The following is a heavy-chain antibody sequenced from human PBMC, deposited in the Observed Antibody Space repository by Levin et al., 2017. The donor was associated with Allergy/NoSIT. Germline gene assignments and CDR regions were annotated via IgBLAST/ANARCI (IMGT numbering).Heavy chain of an antibody. D-gene: IGHD6-19*01. CDR1: GFTFSSYA. V-gene: IGHV3-30-3*01. CDR3: ARDHPSNSSAWFWENWNFDL. Sequence: GESLKISCAASGFTFSSYAMHWVRQAPGKGLEWVAVISYDGNNKYYADSVKGRFTVSKDNSKNTLYLQMNSLRAADTAVYYCARDHPSNSSAWFWENWNFDLWGRGTLVTVSS. CDR2: ISYDGNNK. J-gene: IGHJ2*01.